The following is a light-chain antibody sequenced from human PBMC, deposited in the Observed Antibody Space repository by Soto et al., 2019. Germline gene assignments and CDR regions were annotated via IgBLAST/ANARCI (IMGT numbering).Light chain of an antibody. Sequence: ESVLTQSPGTLSLSPGERATLSCRASQSISSDYLAWYQQKPGQAPRLLIYGASSRATGIPGRFSGSGSGTDFTLSISRLEPEDFAVYYCQDCGRYPPTFGGGTKVEIK. CDR1: QSISSDY. CDR3: QDCGRYPPT. V-gene: IGKV3-20*01. CDR2: GAS. J-gene: IGKJ4*01.